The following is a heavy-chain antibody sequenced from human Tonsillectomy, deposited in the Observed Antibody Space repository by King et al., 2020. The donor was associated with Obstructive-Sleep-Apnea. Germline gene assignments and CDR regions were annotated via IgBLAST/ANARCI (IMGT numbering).Heavy chain of an antibody. J-gene: IGHJ5*02. CDR2: IYYSGST. D-gene: IGHD1-26*01. CDR3: ARDLSGSYGTGSWFDP. V-gene: IGHV4-31*03. Sequence: QLQESGPGLVKPSQTLSLTCTVSGGSISSGGYYWSWIRQHPGKGLEWIGYIYYSGSTYYNPSLKSRVTRSVDTSKNQFSLKLSSVTAADTAGYYCARDLSGSYGTGSWFDPWGQGTLVTVSS. CDR1: GGSISSGGYY.